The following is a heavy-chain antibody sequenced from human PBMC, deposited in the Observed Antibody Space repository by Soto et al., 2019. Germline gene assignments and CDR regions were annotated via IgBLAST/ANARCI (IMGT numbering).Heavy chain of an antibody. CDR2: IYRSRST. J-gene: IGHJ4*02. Sequence: PSETLSLTCTVSGGSVSTYYWSWIRQPPGKGLEWIGYIYRSRSTNYNPSIKSRVTISADTSMNQFSLAMTSVTAADTAMYYCARGPTTEKVDSWGQGILVTVSS. CDR3: ARGPTTEKVDS. V-gene: IGHV4-59*08. CDR1: GGSVSTYY.